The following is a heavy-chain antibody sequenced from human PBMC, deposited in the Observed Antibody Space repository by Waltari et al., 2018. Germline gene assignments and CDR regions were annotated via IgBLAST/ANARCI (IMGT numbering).Heavy chain of an antibody. V-gene: IGHV1-24*01. CDR3: ATDLTMVRGVIITDY. D-gene: IGHD3-10*01. J-gene: IGHJ4*02. CDR2: FDPEDGET. CDR1: GYTLTELS. Sequence: QVQLVQSGAEVKKPGASVKVSCKVSGYTLTELSMHWVRQAPGKGLEWMGGFDPEDGETIYAQKFQGRVTMTEETSTDTAYMELSSLRSEDTAVYYCATDLTMVRGVIITDYWGQGTLVTVSS.